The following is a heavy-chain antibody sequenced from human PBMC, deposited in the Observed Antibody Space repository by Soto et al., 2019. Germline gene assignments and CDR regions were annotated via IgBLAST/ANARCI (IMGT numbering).Heavy chain of an antibody. CDR2: ISAYNGDT. CDR1: GYSFTSYG. Sequence: QVQLVQSGAEVKKPGASVKVSCKASGYSFTSYGITWVRQAPGQGLEWMGWISAYNGDTNYAQKFQGRITMTTDASTRTAYMDLRSLGFDDTALYYCVRDRDYVWGSYRHTSDYWGQGTLLTVSS. D-gene: IGHD3-16*02. V-gene: IGHV1-18*01. CDR3: VRDRDYVWGSYRHTSDY. J-gene: IGHJ4*02.